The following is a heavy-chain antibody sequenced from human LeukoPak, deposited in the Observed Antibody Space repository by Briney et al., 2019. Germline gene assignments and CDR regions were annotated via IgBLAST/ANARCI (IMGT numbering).Heavy chain of an antibody. CDR2: INPSGGST. J-gene: IGHJ5*02. CDR3: ARDPTVPYYDFWSGYYNNWFDP. CDR1: GYTFTSYY. D-gene: IGHD3-3*01. Sequence: ASVKVSCKASGYTFTSYYMHWVRQAPGQGLEWMGIINPSGGSTSYAQKFQGRVTMTRDTSTSTVHMELSSLRSEDTAVYYCARDPTVPYYDFWSGYYNNWFDPWGQGTLVTVSS. V-gene: IGHV1-46*01.